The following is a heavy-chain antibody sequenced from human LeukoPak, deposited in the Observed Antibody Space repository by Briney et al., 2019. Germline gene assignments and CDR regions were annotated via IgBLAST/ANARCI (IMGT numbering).Heavy chain of an antibody. Sequence: GGSLRLSCTASGFTVSSNYMNWVRQAPGKGLEWVSVMYSGGNTYYADSVKGRITISRDISKNTLYLQMNSLRAEDTAVYYCARESSGDGIDIWGQGTMVIVSS. J-gene: IGHJ3*02. CDR3: ARESSGDGIDI. CDR2: MYSGGNT. CDR1: GFTVSSNY. V-gene: IGHV3-66*02.